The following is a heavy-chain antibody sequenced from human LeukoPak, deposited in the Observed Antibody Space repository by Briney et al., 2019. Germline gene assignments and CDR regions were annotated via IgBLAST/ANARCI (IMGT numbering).Heavy chain of an antibody. J-gene: IGHJ4*02. D-gene: IGHD3-10*01. CDR3: ARVIRGIIVFDY. CDR1: GYTFTSYD. V-gene: IGHV1-8*01. CDR2: MNPNSGNT. Sequence: GASVKVSCKASGYTFTSYDINWVRQATGQGLEWMGWMNPNSGNTGYAQKFQGRVTMTRNTSISTAYMELSSLRSEDTAVYYCARVIRGIIVFDYWGQGTLVTVSS.